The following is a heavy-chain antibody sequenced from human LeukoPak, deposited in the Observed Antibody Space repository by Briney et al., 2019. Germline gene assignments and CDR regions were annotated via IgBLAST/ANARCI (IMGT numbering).Heavy chain of an antibody. CDR1: GFIFSSHG. Sequence: QSGGSLRLSCAASGFIFSSHGMRWVRQAPGKGLEWVAVICDDGSDEYYADSVKGRFTISRDNSKNTLNLQMNSLRAEDTAVYYGARDWENGMDVWGKGTTVTVSS. D-gene: IGHD1-26*01. J-gene: IGHJ6*04. V-gene: IGHV3-33*01. CDR3: ARDWENGMDV. CDR2: ICDDGSDE.